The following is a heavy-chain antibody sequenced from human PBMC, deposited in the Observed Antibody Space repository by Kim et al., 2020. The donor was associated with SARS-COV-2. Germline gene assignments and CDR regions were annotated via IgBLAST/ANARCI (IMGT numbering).Heavy chain of an antibody. CDR3: ASLAVAPKETSDY. Sequence: SETLSLTCTVSGGSISSSSYYWGWIRQPPGKGLEWIGSIYYSGSTYYNPSLKSRVTISVDTSKNQFSLKLSSVTAADTAVYYCASLAVAPKETSDYWGQGTLVTVSS. D-gene: IGHD6-19*01. CDR1: GGSISSSSYY. V-gene: IGHV4-39*01. CDR2: IYYSGST. J-gene: IGHJ4*02.